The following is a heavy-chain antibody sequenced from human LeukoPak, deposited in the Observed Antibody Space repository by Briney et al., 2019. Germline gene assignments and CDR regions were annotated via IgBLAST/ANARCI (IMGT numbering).Heavy chain of an antibody. V-gene: IGHV3-74*03. CDR3: ARDRLLEDRDYNSYYYMDV. D-gene: IGHD1-1*01. J-gene: IGHJ6*03. CDR2: IESDGSRT. CDR1: GFTFSSTW. Sequence: GGSLRLSCAASGFTFSSTWMHWVRQVPGKELVWVARIESDGSRTTYAESVKGRFTISRDNAKNSLSLQMNSLRAEDTAVYYCARDRLLEDRDYNSYYYMDVWGIGTTVTVSS.